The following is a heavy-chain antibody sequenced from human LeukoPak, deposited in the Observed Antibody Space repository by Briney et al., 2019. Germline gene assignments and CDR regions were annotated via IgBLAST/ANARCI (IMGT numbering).Heavy chain of an antibody. V-gene: IGHV3-23*01. CDR3: ASFTSSWHP. Sequence: PGGSLRLSCAASGFTFSSYAMSWVRQAPGKGLEWVSAISGSGGSTYYADSVKGRFTISRDNSKNMVYLQMNNLRVEDTALSYCASFTSSWHPWGQGTPVTAFS. J-gene: IGHJ1*01. CDR2: ISGSGGST. CDR1: GFTFSSYA. D-gene: IGHD6-13*01.